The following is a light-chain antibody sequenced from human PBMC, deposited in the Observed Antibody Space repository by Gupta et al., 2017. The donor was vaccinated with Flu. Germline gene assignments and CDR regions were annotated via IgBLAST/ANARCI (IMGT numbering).Light chain of an antibody. V-gene: IGLV3-25*03. Sequence: SSALPQPPSVSVSPGPTARLTCSGDALADQYGYWYQQKPGQAPTMLVRKDNKRHSGIPERFSGSSSGTKVTLTISGVQAEDEADYYCQSSENSGNYVIFGGGTKLTVL. CDR2: KDN. CDR3: QSSENSGNYVI. CDR1: ALADQY. J-gene: IGLJ2*01.